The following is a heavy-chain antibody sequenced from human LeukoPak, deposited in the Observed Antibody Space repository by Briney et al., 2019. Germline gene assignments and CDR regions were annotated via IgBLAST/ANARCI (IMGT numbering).Heavy chain of an antibody. CDR2: VYPGDSDT. J-gene: IGHJ4*02. CDR3: ARQLGAAAGRVFFDF. V-gene: IGHV5-51*01. D-gene: IGHD6-13*01. Sequence: GESLKLSCKGSGYSFSNSWIAWVRQMPGKGPEWMGIVYPGDSDTRYSPSFQGQVTFSANKSISTAYLQWSSLKAADTAMYYCARQLGAAAGRVFFDFWGQGTLVTVSS. CDR1: GYSFSNSW.